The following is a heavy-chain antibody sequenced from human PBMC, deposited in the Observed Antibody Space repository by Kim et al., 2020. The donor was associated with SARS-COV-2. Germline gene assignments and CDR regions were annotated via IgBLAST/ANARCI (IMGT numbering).Heavy chain of an antibody. CDR2: IYYGGST. D-gene: IGHD2-2*01. V-gene: IGHV4-39*02. CDR3: ARRVGYYAWGNWFDP. CDR1: GGSISSGSFY. Sequence: SETLSLTCTVSGGSISSGSFYWGWIRQTPGKGLEWIASIYYGGSTYYNPSLKSRVTISVDTSQNHFSLNLSSVTVADTALYYCARRVGYYAWGNWFDPWGQGTLVTVSS. J-gene: IGHJ5*02.